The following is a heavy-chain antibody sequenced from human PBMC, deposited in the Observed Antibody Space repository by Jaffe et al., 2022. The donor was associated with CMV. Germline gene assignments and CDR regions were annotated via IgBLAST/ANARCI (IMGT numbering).Heavy chain of an antibody. CDR3: AIGDGQWLRSWFDP. CDR1: GGTFSSYA. Sequence: QVQLVQSGAEVKKPGSSVKVSCKASGGTFSSYAISWVRQAPGQGLEWMGRIIPILGIANYAQKFQGRVTITADKSTSTAYMELSSLRSEDTAVYYCAIGDGQWLRSWFDPWGQGTLVTVSS. V-gene: IGHV1-69*09. J-gene: IGHJ5*02. D-gene: IGHD6-19*01. CDR2: IIPILGIA.